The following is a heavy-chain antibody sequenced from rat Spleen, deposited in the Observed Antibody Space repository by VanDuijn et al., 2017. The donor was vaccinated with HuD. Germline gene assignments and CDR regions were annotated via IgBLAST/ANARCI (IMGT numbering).Heavy chain of an antibody. Sequence: QVQLKESGPGLVQPSQTLSLTCTVSGFSLTSNGVSWVRQPPGKGLEWMGGIWGDGSTNYNSALKSRLSISRDTSKSQVFLKMNSLQTDDTGTYYCTRDSDGFDYWGQGVMVTVSS. V-gene: IGHV2-1*01. CDR3: TRDSDGFDY. D-gene: IGHD1-11*01. CDR2: IWGDGST. CDR1: GFSLTSNG. J-gene: IGHJ2*01.